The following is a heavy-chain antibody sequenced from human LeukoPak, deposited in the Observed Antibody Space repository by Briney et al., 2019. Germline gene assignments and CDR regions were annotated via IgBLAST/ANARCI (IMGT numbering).Heavy chain of an antibody. CDR1: GGSISSSSYY. CDR3: ARRRHRGYFDY. Sequence: SETPSLTCTVSGGSISSSSYYWGWIRQPPGKGLEWIGSIYYSGSTYYNPSLKSRVTISVDTSKNQFSLKLSSVTAADTAVYYCARRRHRGYFDYWGQGTLVTVSS. V-gene: IGHV4-39*01. CDR2: IYYSGST. D-gene: IGHD1-14*01. J-gene: IGHJ4*02.